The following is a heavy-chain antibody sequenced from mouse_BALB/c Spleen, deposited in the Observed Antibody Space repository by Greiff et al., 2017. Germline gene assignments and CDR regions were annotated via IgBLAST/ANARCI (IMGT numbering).Heavy chain of an antibody. Sequence: EVQRVESGPSLVKPSQTLSLTCSVTGDSITGGNWNWIRKFPGNKLVYMGYLSNSGSTFSNTSLKSRIPFTRDTSKSPYYLQLNSVTTEDTATYYCARLGYGSSAFAYWGQGTLVTVSA. CDR2: LSNSGST. J-gene: IGHJ3*01. V-gene: IGHV3-8*02. CDR3: ARLGYGSSAFAY. CDR1: GDSITGGN. D-gene: IGHD1-1*01.